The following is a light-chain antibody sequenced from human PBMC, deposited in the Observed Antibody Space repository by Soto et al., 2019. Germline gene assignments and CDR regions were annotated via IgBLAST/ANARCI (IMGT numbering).Light chain of an antibody. CDR2: EGS. CDR3: CSYAGSCTFDVV. Sequence: QSVLTQPASVSGSPGQSITISCTGTSSDVGSYNLVSWYQQHPGKAPKLMIYEGSKRPSGVSNRFSGSKSGNTASLTISGLQAEDEADYYCCSYAGSCTFDVVFGGGTKLTVL. J-gene: IGLJ2*01. V-gene: IGLV2-23*03. CDR1: SSDVGSYNL.